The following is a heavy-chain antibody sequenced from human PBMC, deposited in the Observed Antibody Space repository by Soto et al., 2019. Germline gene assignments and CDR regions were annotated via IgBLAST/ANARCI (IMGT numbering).Heavy chain of an antibody. Sequence: LSLTCTVSGGSVSNSYWGWIRQPPGKGLEWVAYVYYSGSTNYNPSLGSRVTISVDKSKNQFSLKMTSVTGADTAVYYCARGRSREWELLVQYFDYWGQGTLVTVSS. J-gene: IGHJ4*02. D-gene: IGHD1-26*01. CDR3: ARGRSREWELLVQYFDY. CDR2: VYYSGST. V-gene: IGHV4-59*02. CDR1: GGSVSNSY.